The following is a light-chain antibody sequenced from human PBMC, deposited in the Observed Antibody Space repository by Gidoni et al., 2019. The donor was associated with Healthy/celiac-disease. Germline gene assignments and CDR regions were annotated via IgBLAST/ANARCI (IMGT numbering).Light chain of an antibody. CDR2: LGS. V-gene: IGKV2-28*01. Sequence: IVMTQSPPPLPVNPGEPASISCRSSQSLLHSNGHNYLDWDLQKPGQSPQLLIYLGSNRACGDPDRFSGSGSGTDFTLKISRVEAEDVGVYYCMQALQTSGPFXHXTKVDIK. CDR3: MQALQTSGP. J-gene: IGKJ3*01. CDR1: QSLLHSNGHNY.